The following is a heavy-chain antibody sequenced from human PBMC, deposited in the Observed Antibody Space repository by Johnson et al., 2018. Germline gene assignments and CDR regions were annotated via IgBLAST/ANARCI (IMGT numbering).Heavy chain of an antibody. J-gene: IGHJ3*01. CDR1: GFTFSFFG. Sequence: QVQLVQSGGGVVQPGRSLRLSCTASGFTFSFFGMHWVRQAPGKGLEWVAVIWYDESKEYYADSVKGRFGISRDNSRNTVYLQISSLRAEDTGVYYCARDPDYGDYASASVLWGQGTLVTVSS. CDR2: IWYDESKE. D-gene: IGHD4-17*01. CDR3: ARDPDYGDYASASVL. V-gene: IGHV3-33*01.